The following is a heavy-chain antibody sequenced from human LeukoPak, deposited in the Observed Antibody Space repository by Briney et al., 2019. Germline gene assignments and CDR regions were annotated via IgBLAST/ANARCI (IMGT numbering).Heavy chain of an antibody. J-gene: IGHJ4*02. CDR2: IYYSGST. D-gene: IGHD3-22*01. Sequence: PSETLSLTCTVSGGSISSYYWSWIRQPPGKGLEWIGYIYYSGSTNYNPSLKSRVTISVDTSKNQFSLKLSSVTAADTAVYYCARDPYYYDSSGSVWGQGTLVTVSS. CDR1: GGSISSYY. CDR3: ARDPYYYDSSGSV. V-gene: IGHV4-59*08.